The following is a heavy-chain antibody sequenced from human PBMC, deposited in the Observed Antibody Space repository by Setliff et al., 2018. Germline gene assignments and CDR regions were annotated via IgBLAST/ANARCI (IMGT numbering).Heavy chain of an antibody. D-gene: IGHD6-19*01. CDR2: IHNNGRI. Sequence: SETLSLTCAVSGGAISEYYWNWIRQPPGKGLEWIAYIHNNGRIKYNPALKSRVTISLDTSKNQFSLNLNSATAADTAVYYCARCIAVAGYFDYWGQGTLVTVSS. V-gene: IGHV4-4*08. CDR1: GGAISEYY. J-gene: IGHJ4*02. CDR3: ARCIAVAGYFDY.